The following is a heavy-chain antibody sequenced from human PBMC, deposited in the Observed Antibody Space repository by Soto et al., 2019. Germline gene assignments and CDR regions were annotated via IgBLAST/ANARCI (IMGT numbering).Heavy chain of an antibody. CDR2: IIPIFGPA. D-gene: IGHD3-10*01. CDR3: ARAEYYGSGRVFYYGMDV. V-gene: IGHV1-69*12. J-gene: IGHJ6*02. CDR1: GGTFSRDA. Sequence: QVQLVQSGAEVKKPGSSVKVSCKASGGTFSRDAMSWVRQAPGQGLEWMGGIIPIFGPAKYAQNFQDRVTITADESTTTAYRELSSLRSEDTVVYYCARAEYYGSGRVFYYGMDVWGQGTTVTVSS.